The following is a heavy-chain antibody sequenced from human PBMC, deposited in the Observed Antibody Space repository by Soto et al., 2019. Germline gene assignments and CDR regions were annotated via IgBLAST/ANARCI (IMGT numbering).Heavy chain of an antibody. CDR1: GFTFHIFA. J-gene: IGHJ3*01. CDR2: IGGGDT. D-gene: IGHD2-21*01. CDR3: AKDRQDHNSVWDPFDV. V-gene: IGHV3-23*01. Sequence: GGSLRLSCTASGFTFHIFAMSWVRQAPGKGLEWVSGIGGGDTYYADSVQGRFTISRDNSMNTVFLQMTSLRAEDTALYYCAKDRQDHNSVWDPFDVWGRGTMVTVSS.